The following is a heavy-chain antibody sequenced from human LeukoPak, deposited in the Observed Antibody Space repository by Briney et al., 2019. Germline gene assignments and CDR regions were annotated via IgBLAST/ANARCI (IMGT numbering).Heavy chain of an antibody. D-gene: IGHD6-13*01. CDR2: ISSSSSYI. CDR1: GFTFSSYS. J-gene: IGHJ4*02. Sequence: PGGSLRLSCAASGFTFSSYSMNWVRQAPGKGLEWVSSISSSSSYIYYADSVKGRFTIYRDNAKNSLYLQMNSLRAEDTAVYYCARWGSSCPFDYWGQGTLVTVSS. V-gene: IGHV3-21*01. CDR3: ARWGSSCPFDY.